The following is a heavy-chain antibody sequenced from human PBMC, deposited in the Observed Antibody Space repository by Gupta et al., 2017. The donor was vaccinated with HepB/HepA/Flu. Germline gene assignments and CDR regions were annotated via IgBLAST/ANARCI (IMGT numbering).Heavy chain of an antibody. CDR3: AKVGLSGEIDY. D-gene: IGHD7-27*01. Sequence: QVQLVESGGGVVQPGRSLRLSCAASGLSIPTYGMHWVRQAPGKGLEWVAVKLYDGNKKIYVDSVEGPFTHSRDISKNTVYLQMNSLRQEDTAVYYCAKVGLSGEIDYWGQGTVVTVSS. CDR1: GLSIPTYG. J-gene: IGHJ4*02. V-gene: IGHV3-30*18. CDR2: KLYDGNKK.